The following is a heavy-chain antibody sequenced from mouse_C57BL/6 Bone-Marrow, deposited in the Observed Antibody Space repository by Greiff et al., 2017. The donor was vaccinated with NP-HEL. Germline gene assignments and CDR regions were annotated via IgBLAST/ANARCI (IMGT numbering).Heavy chain of an antibody. Sequence: DVQLVESGGGLVKPGGSLKLSCAASGFTFSSYTMSWVRQTPEKRLEWVATISGGGGNTYYPDSVKGRFTISRDNAKNTLYLQMSSLRSEDTALYYCARRGVTTSFDYWGQGTTLTVSS. CDR2: ISGGGGNT. CDR1: GFTFSSYT. D-gene: IGHD2-2*01. CDR3: ARRGVTTSFDY. V-gene: IGHV5-9*01. J-gene: IGHJ2*01.